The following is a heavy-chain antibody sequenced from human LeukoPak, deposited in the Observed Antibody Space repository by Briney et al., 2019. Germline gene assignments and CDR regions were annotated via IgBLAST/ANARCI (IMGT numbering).Heavy chain of an antibody. J-gene: IGHJ4*02. V-gene: IGHV1-18*01. Sequence: ASVKVSCKASGYTFTSYGISWVRQAPGQGLEWLGWISAHNGKTNYAQKFQDRVTMTTDTSTRTAYIELRSLRSDDTAVYYCARGRGFYDSSAYYRFDYWGQGTLVTVSS. CDR1: GYTFTSYG. CDR3: ARGRGFYDSSAYYRFDY. CDR2: ISAHNGKT. D-gene: IGHD3-22*01.